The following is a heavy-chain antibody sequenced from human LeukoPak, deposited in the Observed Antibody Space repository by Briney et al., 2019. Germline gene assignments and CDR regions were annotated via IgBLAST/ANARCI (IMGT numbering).Heavy chain of an antibody. CDR3: ARVQAAVGTGDWFDP. CDR2: INTNTGNP. Sequence: ASVEVSRKASGYTFTSYAMNWVRQAPGQGLEWMGWINTNTGNPTYAQGSTGRFVFSLDTSVSTACLQISSLKAKDTAVYYCARVQAAVGTGDWFDPWGQGTLVTVSS. J-gene: IGHJ5*02. CDR1: GYTFTSYA. V-gene: IGHV7-4-1*02. D-gene: IGHD6-13*01.